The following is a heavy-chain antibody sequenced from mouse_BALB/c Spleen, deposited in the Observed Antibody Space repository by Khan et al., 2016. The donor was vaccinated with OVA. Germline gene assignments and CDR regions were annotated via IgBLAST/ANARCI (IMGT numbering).Heavy chain of an antibody. Sequence: EVELVESGPGLVKPSQSLSLTCTVTGYSITSGYAWNWIRQFPGNKLEWMGYISYSGVTSYTPSLKSRISITRDTSKNQFFLQLNSVTTEDTATYYCARGNYYGYYFDYRGQGTTLTVSS. CDR2: ISYSGVT. V-gene: IGHV3-2*02. CDR3: ARGNYYGYYFDY. D-gene: IGHD1-1*01. J-gene: IGHJ2*01. CDR1: GYSITSGYA.